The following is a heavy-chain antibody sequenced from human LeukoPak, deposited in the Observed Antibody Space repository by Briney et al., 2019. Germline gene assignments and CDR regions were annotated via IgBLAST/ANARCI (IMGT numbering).Heavy chain of an antibody. J-gene: IGHJ4*02. CDR2: ISGSGGST. V-gene: IGHV3-23*01. CDR3: AKLTAAVGGYFDY. CDR1: GFTFSGYA. Sequence: GGSLRLSCAASGFTFSGYAMSWVRQAPGKGLEWVSAISGSGGSTYYADSVKGRFTISRDNSKNTLYLQMNSLRAEDTAVYYCAKLTAAVGGYFDYWGQGTLVTVSS. D-gene: IGHD6-19*01.